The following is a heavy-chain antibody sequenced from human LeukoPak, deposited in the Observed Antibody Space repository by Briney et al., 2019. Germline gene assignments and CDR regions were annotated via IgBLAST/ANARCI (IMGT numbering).Heavy chain of an antibody. CDR2: TYYRGNT. CDR3: TRCRKHGTQDS. Sequence: SGTLSRTRTVSGGSFTDSYWGWIRHPPGKGLERIGTTYYRGNTFYNPSLRNRVSISIETSKARFSLNLNPWPTPARAVYFCTRCRKHGTQDSWAQGTPVTSP. V-gene: IGHV4-39*07. J-gene: IGHJ5*02. CDR1: GGSFTDSY.